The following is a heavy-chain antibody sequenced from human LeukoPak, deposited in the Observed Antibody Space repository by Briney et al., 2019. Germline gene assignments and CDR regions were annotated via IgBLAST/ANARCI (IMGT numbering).Heavy chain of an antibody. Sequence: GGSLRLSCAASGFTFSSYAMSWVRQAPGKGLEWVSAISGSGGSTYYADSVEGRFTISRDNSKNTLYLQMNSLRAEDTAVYYCAKTRPLHDYGEAPSFDYWGQGTLVTVSS. CDR3: AKTRPLHDYGEAPSFDY. CDR1: GFTFSSYA. V-gene: IGHV3-23*01. CDR2: ISGSGGST. D-gene: IGHD4-17*01. J-gene: IGHJ4*02.